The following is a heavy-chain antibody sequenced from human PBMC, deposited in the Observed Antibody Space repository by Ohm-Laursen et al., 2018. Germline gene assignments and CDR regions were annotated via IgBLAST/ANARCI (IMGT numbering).Heavy chain of an antibody. J-gene: IGHJ6*02. CDR1: GFTFSSYW. CDR2: INRDGSST. V-gene: IGHV3-74*01. CDR3: TRGAALDV. Sequence: SLRLSCAASGFTFSSYWMQWVRQAPGKGLVWVSRINRDGSSTSYVDSVKGRFTISRDNAKNTLYLQMNSLRAEDTAVYYCTRGAALDVWGQGTTVTVSS. D-gene: IGHD2-15*01.